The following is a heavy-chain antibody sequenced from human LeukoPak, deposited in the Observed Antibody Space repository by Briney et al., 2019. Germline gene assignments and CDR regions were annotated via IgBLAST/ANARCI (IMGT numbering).Heavy chain of an antibody. V-gene: IGHV1-3*01. J-gene: IGHJ4*02. D-gene: IGHD6-13*01. CDR2: INAGNGNT. Sequence: ASVRVSCKASGYTFTTYAMHWVRQAPGQRLEWMGWINAGNGNTKYTQKFQARVTITRDTSASTAYMELSSLRSEDTAVYYCARDPIGSRWPYYFDYWGQGTLVTVSS. CDR3: ARDPIGSRWPYYFDY. CDR1: GYTFTTYA.